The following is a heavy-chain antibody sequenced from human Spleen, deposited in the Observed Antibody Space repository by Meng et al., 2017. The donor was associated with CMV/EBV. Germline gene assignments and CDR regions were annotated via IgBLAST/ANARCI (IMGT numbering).Heavy chain of an antibody. V-gene: IGHV3-48*03. J-gene: IGHJ3*02. Sequence: LSLTCSVSGDSVSSYYWTWIRQPPGKGLEWVSYITGSGSTIYYADSVKGRFTISRDNAKNSLYLQMNSLRAEDTAVYYCARGAVVILIRNAFDIWGQGTMVTVSS. CDR1: GDSVSSYY. CDR2: ITGSGSTI. D-gene: IGHD4-23*01. CDR3: ARGAVVILIRNAFDI.